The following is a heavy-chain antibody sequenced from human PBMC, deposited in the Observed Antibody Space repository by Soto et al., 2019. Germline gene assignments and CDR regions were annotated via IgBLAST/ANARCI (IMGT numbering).Heavy chain of an antibody. CDR3: AKEYYDILTGYQKTY. V-gene: IGHV3-21*01. D-gene: IGHD3-9*01. CDR1: GFTFSSYS. Sequence: GGSLRLSCAASGFTFSSYSMNWVRQAPGKGLEWVSSISSSSSYIYYADSVKGRFTISRDNAKNSLYLQMNSLRAEDTAVYYCAKEYYDILTGYQKTYWGQGTLVTVSS. CDR2: ISSSSSYI. J-gene: IGHJ4*02.